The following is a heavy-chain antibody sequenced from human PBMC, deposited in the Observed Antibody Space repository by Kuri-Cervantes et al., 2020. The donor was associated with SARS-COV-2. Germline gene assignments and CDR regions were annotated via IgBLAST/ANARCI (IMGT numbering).Heavy chain of an antibody. V-gene: IGHV4-38-2*01. CDR2: IYHSGST. CDR1: GYSISSGYY. CDR3: ARHPRGHYDSRRYYFDY. D-gene: IGHD3-22*01. Sequence: SETLSLTCAVSGYSISSGYYWGWIRQPPGKGLEWIGSIYHSGSTYYNPSLKSRVTISVDTSKNQFSLKLSSVTAADTAVYYCARHPRGHYDSRRYYFDYWGQGTLVTVSS. J-gene: IGHJ4*02.